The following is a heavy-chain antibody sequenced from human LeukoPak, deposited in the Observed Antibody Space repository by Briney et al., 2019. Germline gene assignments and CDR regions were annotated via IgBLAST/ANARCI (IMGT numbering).Heavy chain of an antibody. Sequence: QTGGSLRLSCAASGFTFDNYGMSWVRQAPGKGLEWVSGINWNGGSTGYADPVKGRFTISRDSAKNSVYLKMNSLRAEDTALYYCARESDYYDSSGYTPPGYWGQGTLVTVSS. CDR2: INWNGGST. J-gene: IGHJ4*02. CDR3: ARESDYYDSSGYTPPGY. D-gene: IGHD3-22*01. CDR1: GFTFDNYG. V-gene: IGHV3-20*04.